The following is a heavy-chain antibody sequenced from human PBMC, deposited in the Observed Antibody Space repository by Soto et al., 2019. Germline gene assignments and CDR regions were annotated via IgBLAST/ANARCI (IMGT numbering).Heavy chain of an antibody. J-gene: IGHJ4*02. CDR1: SVSNAW. D-gene: IGHD3-10*01. CDR3: TTLLLWARRVDY. V-gene: IGHV3-15*07. Sequence: SVSNAWMNWVRQAPGKGLEWVGRIKSKTDGGTTDYAAPVKGRFIISRDDSKNTLYLQMNSLKTEDTAVYYCTTLLLWARRVDYWGQGTLVTVSS. CDR2: IKSKTDGGTT.